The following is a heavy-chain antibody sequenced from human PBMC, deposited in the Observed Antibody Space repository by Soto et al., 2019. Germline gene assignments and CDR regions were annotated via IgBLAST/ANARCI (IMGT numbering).Heavy chain of an antibody. Sequence: GXSLRRSCAASGFTLSSYSLNWFRQAPVNGLEWVSSISSSSSYIYYADSVKGRFTISRDNAKNSLYLQMNSLRAEDTAVYYCARVKYSGYDLVYFDYWGQGTLVTVSS. J-gene: IGHJ4*02. CDR2: ISSSSSYI. D-gene: IGHD5-12*01. CDR1: GFTLSSYS. CDR3: ARVKYSGYDLVYFDY. V-gene: IGHV3-21*01.